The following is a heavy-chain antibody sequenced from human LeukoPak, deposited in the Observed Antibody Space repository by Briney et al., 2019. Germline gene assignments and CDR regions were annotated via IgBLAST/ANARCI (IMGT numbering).Heavy chain of an antibody. J-gene: IGHJ2*01. CDR1: GGSFSGYY. Sequence: PSETLSLTCAVYGGSFSGYYWSWIRQPPGKGLEWIGEINHSGSTNYNPSLKSRVTISVDTSKNQFSLKLSSVTAADTAVYYCARSHSPGVTIHLGSSDLWGRGTLVTVSS. D-gene: IGHD4-17*01. V-gene: IGHV4-34*01. CDR3: ARSHSPGVTIHLGSSDL. CDR2: INHSGST.